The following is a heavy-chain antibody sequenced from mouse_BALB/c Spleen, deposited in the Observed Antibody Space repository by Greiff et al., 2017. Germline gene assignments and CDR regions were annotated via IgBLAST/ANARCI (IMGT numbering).Heavy chain of an antibody. CDR2: IYPGDGDT. CDR1: GYAFSSYW. CDR3: ARKAPYAMDY. V-gene: IGHV1-80*01. D-gene: IGHD3-2*02. Sequence: VKLQQSGAELVRPGSSVKISCKASGYAFSSYWMNWVKQRPGQGLEWIGQIYPGDGDTNYNGKFKGKATLTADKSSSTAYMQLSSLTSEDSAVYFCARKAPYAMDYWGQGTSVTVSS. J-gene: IGHJ4*01.